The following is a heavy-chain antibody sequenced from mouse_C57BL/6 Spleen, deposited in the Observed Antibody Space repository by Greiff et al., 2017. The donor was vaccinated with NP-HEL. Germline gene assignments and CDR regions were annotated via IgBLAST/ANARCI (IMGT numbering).Heavy chain of an antibody. CDR2: IDPEDGET. Sequence: DVKLQESGAELVKPGASVKLSCTASGFNIKDYYMHWVKQRTEQGLEWIGRIDPEDGETKYAPKFQGKATITADTSSNTAYLQLSSLTSEDTAVYYCARWTTVVAHPFAYWGQGTLVTVSA. D-gene: IGHD1-1*01. J-gene: IGHJ3*01. CDR3: ARWTTVVAHPFAY. CDR1: GFNIKDYY. V-gene: IGHV14-2*01.